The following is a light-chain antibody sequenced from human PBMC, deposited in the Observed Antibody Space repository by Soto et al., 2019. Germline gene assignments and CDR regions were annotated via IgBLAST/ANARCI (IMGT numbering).Light chain of an antibody. CDR1: QSVSSN. J-gene: IGKJ5*01. CDR2: SAS. CDR3: QQYNNWPPFT. V-gene: IGKV3-15*01. Sequence: EIVMTQSPATLSVSPGERATLSCRASQSVSSNLAWYQQKPGQAPRLLIYSASTRATGIPARFSGSGSGTEFTLTISSLQSEDFAVYYCQQYNNWPPFTFGQGTRLE.